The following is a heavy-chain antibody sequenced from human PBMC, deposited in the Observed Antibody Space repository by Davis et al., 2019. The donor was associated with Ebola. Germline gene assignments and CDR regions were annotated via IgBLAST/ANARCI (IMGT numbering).Heavy chain of an antibody. CDR1: GGSISSSSYY. CDR3: ARDGGPDHWYFDL. Sequence: PSETLSLTCTVSGGSISSSSYYWGWIRQPPGKGLEWIGSIYHSGSTYYNPSLKSRVTISVDTSKNQFSLKLSSVTAADTAVYYCARDGGPDHWYFDLWGRGTLVTVSS. J-gene: IGHJ2*01. D-gene: IGHD3-16*01. V-gene: IGHV4-39*07. CDR2: IYHSGST.